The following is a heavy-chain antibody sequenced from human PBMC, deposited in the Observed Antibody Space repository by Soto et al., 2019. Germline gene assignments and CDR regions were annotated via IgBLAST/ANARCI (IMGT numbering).Heavy chain of an antibody. CDR3: ARDVSDCTNGVCYFRGANLFDS. J-gene: IGHJ5*01. V-gene: IGHV1-69*13. D-gene: IGHD2-8*01. CDR1: GGTFSSYA. Sequence: SVKVSCKASGGTFSSYAISWVRQAPGQGLEWMGGIIPIFGTANYAQKFQGRVTITADESTSTAYMELSSLRSEDTAVYYCARDVSDCTNGVCYFRGANLFDSWGQGTLVTVSS. CDR2: IIPIFGTA.